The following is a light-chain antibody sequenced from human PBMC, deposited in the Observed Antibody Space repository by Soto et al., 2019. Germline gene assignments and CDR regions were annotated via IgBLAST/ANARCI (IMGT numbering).Light chain of an antibody. CDR3: QQSGSSPPSVT. V-gene: IGKV3-20*01. J-gene: IGKJ5*01. Sequence: VLTHSPGTLALSPGERVTLACRASQSVSSAYLAWYQQNRGQAPRLLIYGASNRATGIPDRFSGSGSGTDFTLTISRPEPEDFAVYYCQQSGSSPPSVTFGQGGRLE. CDR2: GAS. CDR1: QSVSSAY.